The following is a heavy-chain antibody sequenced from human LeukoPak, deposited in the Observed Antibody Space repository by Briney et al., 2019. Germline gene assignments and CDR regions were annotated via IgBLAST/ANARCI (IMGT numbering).Heavy chain of an antibody. J-gene: IGHJ4*02. V-gene: IGHV4-4*07. CDR3: ARQIASAGTAGFDF. CDR2: IYSTGST. D-gene: IGHD6-13*01. CDR1: GGSISSYY. Sequence: SETLSLTCTVSGGSISSYYWRWIRQPAGKGLEWIGRIYSTGSTNYNPSLKSRVTMSVDTSKNQFSLRLRSVTAADTAVYYCARQIASAGTAGFDFWGQGALVTVSS.